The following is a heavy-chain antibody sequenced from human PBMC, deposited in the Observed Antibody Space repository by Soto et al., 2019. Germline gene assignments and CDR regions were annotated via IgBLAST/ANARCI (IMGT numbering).Heavy chain of an antibody. J-gene: IGHJ6*02. D-gene: IGHD3-16*01. V-gene: IGHV4-39*01. Sequence: ASETLSLTCTVSGGSISSSSYYWGWIRQPPGKGLEWIGSIYYSGSTYYNPSLKSRVTISVDTSKNQFSLRLASVTDADSAVYYCARVPSPFDYYYAMDVWGQGTTVTVSS. CDR2: IYYSGST. CDR3: ARVPSPFDYYYAMDV. CDR1: GGSISSSSYY.